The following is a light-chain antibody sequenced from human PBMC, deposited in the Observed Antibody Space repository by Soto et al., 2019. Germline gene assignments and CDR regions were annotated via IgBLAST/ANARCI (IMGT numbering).Light chain of an antibody. CDR2: GNS. Sequence: QSVLTQPPSVSGAPGQRVTISCTGSSSNIGAGYDVHWCQQLPGTAPKLLIYGNSNRPSGVPDRFSGSKSGTSASLAITGLQAEDEADYYCQSYDGSLSGLYVFGTGTKVTVL. CDR3: QSYDGSLSGLYV. CDR1: SSNIGAGYD. J-gene: IGLJ1*01. V-gene: IGLV1-40*01.